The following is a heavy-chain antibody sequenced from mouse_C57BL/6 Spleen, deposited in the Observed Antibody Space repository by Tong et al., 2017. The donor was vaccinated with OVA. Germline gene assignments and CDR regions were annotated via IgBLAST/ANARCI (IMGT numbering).Heavy chain of an antibody. Sequence: EVQLVESGGGLVKPGGSLKLSCAASGFAFSSYDMSWVRQTPEKRLEWVAYISSGGGSTYYPDTVKGRFTISRDNAKNTLYLQMSSRKSEDTAMYYCARHTLLGAYWGQGTLVTVSA. CDR3: ARHTLLGAY. V-gene: IGHV5-12-1*01. CDR2: ISSGGGST. J-gene: IGHJ3*01. CDR1: GFAFSSYD. D-gene: IGHD2-12*01.